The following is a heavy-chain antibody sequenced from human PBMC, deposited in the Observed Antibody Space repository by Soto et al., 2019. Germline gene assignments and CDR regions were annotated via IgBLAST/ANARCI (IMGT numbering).Heavy chain of an antibody. CDR1: GFTFSSYS. Sequence: SLRLSCAASGFTFSSYSMSWFRQAPGKGLEWVGFIRSKAYGGTTEYAASVKGRFTISRDDSKSIAYLQMNSLKTEDTAVYYCTRVVVPAATDYYGMDVWGQGTTVTVSS. J-gene: IGHJ6*02. CDR2: IRSKAYGGTT. D-gene: IGHD2-2*01. V-gene: IGHV3-49*03. CDR3: TRVVVPAATDYYGMDV.